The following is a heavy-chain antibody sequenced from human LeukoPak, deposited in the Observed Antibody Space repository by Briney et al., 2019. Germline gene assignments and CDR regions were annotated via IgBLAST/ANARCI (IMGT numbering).Heavy chain of an antibody. D-gene: IGHD4-17*01. CDR2: ISAYNGNT. Sequence: ASVKVSCKASGYTFTSYGISWVRQAPGQGLEWMGWISAYNGNTNYAQKLQGRVTMTTDTSTSTAYMELSSLRSEDTAVYYCAMYGVSNWFEPWGQGTLVTVSS. CDR3: AMYGVSNWFEP. CDR1: GYTFTSYG. J-gene: IGHJ5*02. V-gene: IGHV1-18*01.